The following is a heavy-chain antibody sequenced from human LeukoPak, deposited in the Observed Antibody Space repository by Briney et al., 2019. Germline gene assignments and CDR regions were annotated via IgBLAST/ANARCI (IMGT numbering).Heavy chain of an antibody. CDR1: GFTVSSNY. J-gene: IGHJ6*02. CDR2: IYSGGST. V-gene: IGHV3-53*01. CDR3: ARDSLLLGSGSVPPPDLYGMDV. D-gene: IGHD3-10*01. Sequence: GGSLRLSCAASGFTVSSNYMSWVRQPQGKGLEWVSVIYSGGSTYYADSVNGRFTISRDNSKTTLYLQMNGLRAEDTAVYYCARDSLLLGSGSVPPPDLYGMDVWGQGTTVTVSS.